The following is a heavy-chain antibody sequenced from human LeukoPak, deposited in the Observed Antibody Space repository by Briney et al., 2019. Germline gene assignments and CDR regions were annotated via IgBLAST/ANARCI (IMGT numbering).Heavy chain of an antibody. Sequence: ASVKVSCKPSGYDFSNSGIIWVRQDPGQGLECMACISGFSGDTKYGPTLQGRVTLSADTSTGTAYMEMRSLRSDDTGTYYCARYKDRYSSPFNFEYWGQGTQVIVSS. V-gene: IGHV1-18*01. D-gene: IGHD6-19*01. J-gene: IGHJ4*02. CDR3: ARYKDRYSSPFNFEY. CDR2: ISGFSGDT. CDR1: GYDFSNSG.